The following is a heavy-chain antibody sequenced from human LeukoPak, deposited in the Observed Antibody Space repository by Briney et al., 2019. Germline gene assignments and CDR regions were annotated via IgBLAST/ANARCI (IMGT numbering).Heavy chain of an antibody. J-gene: IGHJ6*02. Sequence: GGSLRLSCAASGFTFSSYGMHWVRQAPGKGLEWVAVISYDGSNKYYADSVKGRFTISRDNSKNTLYLQMNSLRAEDTAVYYCAKDRAGRWLQIYYYYGMDVWGQGTTVTVSS. CDR2: ISYDGSNK. CDR1: GFTFSSYG. CDR3: AKDRAGRWLQIYYYYGMDV. V-gene: IGHV3-30*18. D-gene: IGHD5-24*01.